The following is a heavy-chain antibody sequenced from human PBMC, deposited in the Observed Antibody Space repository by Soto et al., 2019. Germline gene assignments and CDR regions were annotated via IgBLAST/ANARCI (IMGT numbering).Heavy chain of an antibody. CDR2: ISSSSSYI. D-gene: IGHD3-10*01. V-gene: IGHV3-21*01. J-gene: IGHJ4*02. CDR3: ARFFGSFGYFDY. CDR1: GFTFSSYS. Sequence: LRLSCAASGFTFSSYSMNWVRQAPGKGLEWVSSISSSSSYIYYADSVKGRFTISRDNAKNSLYLQMNSLRAEDTAVYYCARFFGSFGYFDYWGQGTLVTVSS.